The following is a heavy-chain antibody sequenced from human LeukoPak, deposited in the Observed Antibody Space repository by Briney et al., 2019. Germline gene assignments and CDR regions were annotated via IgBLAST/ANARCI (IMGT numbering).Heavy chain of an antibody. Sequence: SETLSLTCAVYGGSFSGYYWSWIRQPPGKGLEWIGEINHSGSTNYNPSLKSRVTISVDTSKNQFSLKLSSVTAADTAVYYCARLSLGVGVVIPYYYYYGMDVWGQGTTVTVSS. CDR2: INHSGST. J-gene: IGHJ6*02. V-gene: IGHV4-34*01. CDR1: GGSFSGYY. CDR3: ARLSLGVGVVIPYYYYYGMDV. D-gene: IGHD3-3*01.